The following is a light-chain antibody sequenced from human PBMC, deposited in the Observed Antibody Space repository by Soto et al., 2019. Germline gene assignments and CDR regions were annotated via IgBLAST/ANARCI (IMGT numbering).Light chain of an antibody. J-gene: IGLJ1*01. CDR3: SSYTSASTLLYL. Sequence: QSALTQPASVSGSPGQSITISCTGTSSDVGGYNYVSWYQQHPGIAPKLLIYGVTNRPSGVSTRFYGSKSGNTASLTISGLQAEYESDYHCSSYTSASTLLYLFGTGTKLTVL. V-gene: IGLV2-14*01. CDR2: GVT. CDR1: SSDVGGYNY.